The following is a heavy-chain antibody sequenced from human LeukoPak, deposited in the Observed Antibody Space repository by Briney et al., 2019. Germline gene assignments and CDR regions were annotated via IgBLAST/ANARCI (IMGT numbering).Heavy chain of an antibody. J-gene: IGHJ5*02. CDR2: INHSGST. CDR3: ARRWYGSGSYYNVRYNWFDP. D-gene: IGHD3-10*01. Sequence: SSETLSLTCTVSGGSISSGSYYWSWIRQPPGKGLEWIGEINHSGSTNYNPSLKSRVTISVDTSKNQFSLKLSSVTAADTAVYYCARRWYGSGSYYNVRYNWFDPWGQGTLVTVSS. V-gene: IGHV4-39*07. CDR1: GGSISSGSYY.